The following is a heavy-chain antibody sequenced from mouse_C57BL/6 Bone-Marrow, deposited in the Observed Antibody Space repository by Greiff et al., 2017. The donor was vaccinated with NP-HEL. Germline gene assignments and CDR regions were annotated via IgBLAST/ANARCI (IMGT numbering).Heavy chain of an antibody. CDR2: IRNKANNHAT. Sequence: EVKLMESGGGLVQPGGSMKLSCAASGFTFSDAWMDWVRQSPEKGLEWVAEIRNKANNHATYYAESVKGRFTISRDDSKSSVYLQMNSLRAEDTGIYYCTRWITTVVEGLAYWGQGTLVTVSA. V-gene: IGHV6-6*01. CDR3: TRWITTVVEGLAY. D-gene: IGHD1-1*01. CDR1: GFTFSDAW. J-gene: IGHJ3*01.